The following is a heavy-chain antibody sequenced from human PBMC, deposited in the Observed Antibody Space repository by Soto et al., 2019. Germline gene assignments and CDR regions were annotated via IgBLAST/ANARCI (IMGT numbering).Heavy chain of an antibody. CDR2: IYHSGRT. Sequence: QVQLQESGPGLVKPSGTLSLTCAVSGGSISSSNWWCWVRQPPGKGLEWIGEIYHSGRTNYNPSLKGRVTISVDKSKNQFTLKRTSVNATDTAVYYCASFEAYDSSGYENPNAYWGQGTLVTDSS. V-gene: IGHV4-4*02. CDR3: ASFEAYDSSGYENPNAY. D-gene: IGHD3-22*01. CDR1: GGSISSSNW. J-gene: IGHJ4*02.